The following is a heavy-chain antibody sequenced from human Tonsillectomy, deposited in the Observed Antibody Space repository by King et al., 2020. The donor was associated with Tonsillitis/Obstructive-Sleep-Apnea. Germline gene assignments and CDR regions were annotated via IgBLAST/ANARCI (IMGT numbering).Heavy chain of an antibody. D-gene: IGHD6-13*01. CDR3: AREALAAAGTILDY. CDR1: GYTSTSYY. V-gene: IGHV1-46*01. CDR2: INPSDSGT. Sequence: VQLVESGAEVKKPGASVKVSCKASGYTSTSYYMHWVRQAPGQGLEWMGIINPSDSGTNYAQKFQGRVTLTRDTSTSTVHMELSSLRSEDTAVYYCAREALAAAGTILDYWGQGTLVTVSS. J-gene: IGHJ4*02.